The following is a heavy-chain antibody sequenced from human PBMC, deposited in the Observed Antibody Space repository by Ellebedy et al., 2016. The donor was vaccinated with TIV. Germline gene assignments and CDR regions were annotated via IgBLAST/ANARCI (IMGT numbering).Heavy chain of an antibody. D-gene: IGHD2-15*01. V-gene: IGHV3-53*04. CDR2: IYTGGST. Sequence: GGSLRLXXAASGFTVSSNYMTWVRQAPGKGLEWVSVIYTGGSTYYADSVKGRFTISRHNSKNTLYLQMNNLIPEDTAVYYCAKGGLAANIVPGVGDFDYWGRGTLVTVSS. J-gene: IGHJ4*02. CDR1: GFTVSSNY. CDR3: AKGGLAANIVPGVGDFDY.